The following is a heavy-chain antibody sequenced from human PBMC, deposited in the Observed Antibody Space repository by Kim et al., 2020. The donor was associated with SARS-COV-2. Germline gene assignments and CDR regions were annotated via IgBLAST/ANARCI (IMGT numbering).Heavy chain of an antibody. V-gene: IGHV1-2*06. CDR1: GYTFTGYY. D-gene: IGHD2-2*01. CDR2: INPNSGGT. Sequence: ASVKVSCKASGYTFTGYYMHWVRQAPGQGLEWMGRINPNSGGTNYAQKFQGRVTMTRDTSISTAYMELSRLRSDDTAVYYCARGPPRTLLAPVGYYGMDVWGQGTTVTVSS. CDR3: ARGPPRTLLAPVGYYGMDV. J-gene: IGHJ6*02.